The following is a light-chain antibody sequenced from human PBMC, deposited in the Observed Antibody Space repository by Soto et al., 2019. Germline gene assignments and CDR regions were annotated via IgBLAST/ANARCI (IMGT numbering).Light chain of an antibody. Sequence: QSVLTQPPSASGTPGQRVTISCSGSSSNIGSNYVYWYQQLPGTAPKLLIYRNNQRPSGVPVRFSGSKSGTSASLAISGLRSEDEADYYCAAWDDSLSGYVFGTRTKLTVL. CDR2: RNN. J-gene: IGLJ1*01. CDR3: AAWDDSLSGYV. V-gene: IGLV1-47*01. CDR1: SSNIGSNY.